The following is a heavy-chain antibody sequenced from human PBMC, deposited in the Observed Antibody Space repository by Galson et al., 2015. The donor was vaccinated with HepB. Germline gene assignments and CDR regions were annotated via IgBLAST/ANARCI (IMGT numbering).Heavy chain of an antibody. D-gene: IGHD3-10*01. CDR3: ARQRLWLGETMGAYSFDY. V-gene: IGHV5-51*01. J-gene: IGHJ4*02. CDR2: IYPGDSDT. Sequence: QSGAEVKKPGESLKISCKGSGYSFSTYWIGWVRQMPGKGLEWMGIIYPGDSDTRYSPSFQGQVTISADKSITTAYLQWSSLKASDTAIYYCARQRLWLGETMGAYSFDYWGQGTLVTVSS. CDR1: GYSFSTYW.